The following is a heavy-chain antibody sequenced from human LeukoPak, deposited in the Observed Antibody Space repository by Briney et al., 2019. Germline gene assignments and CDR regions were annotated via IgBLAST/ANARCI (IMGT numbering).Heavy chain of an antibody. CDR1: GFTFSSYA. V-gene: IGHV3-23*01. D-gene: IGHD2-15*01. J-gene: IGHJ4*02. Sequence: GGSLRLSCAASGFTFSSYAMSWVRQAPGKGLEWVSAISGSGGSTYYADSVKGRFTISRDNSKNTLYLQMNSLRAEDTAVYYCAKHSGGSCCSALWDYWGQGTLVTVSS. CDR3: AKHSGGSCCSALWDY. CDR2: ISGSGGST.